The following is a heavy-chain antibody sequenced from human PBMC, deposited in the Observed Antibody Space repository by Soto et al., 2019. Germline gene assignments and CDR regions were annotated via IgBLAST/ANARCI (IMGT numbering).Heavy chain of an antibody. Sequence: GESLKISCKGSGYSFTSYWIGWVRQMPGKGLEWMGIIYPGDPDTRYSPSFQGQVTISADKPISTAYLQWSSLKASDTAMYYCATSARRYYYGMDVWGQGTTVTVSS. CDR2: IYPGDPDT. J-gene: IGHJ6*02. CDR1: GYSFTSYW. CDR3: ATSARRYYYGMDV. V-gene: IGHV5-51*04.